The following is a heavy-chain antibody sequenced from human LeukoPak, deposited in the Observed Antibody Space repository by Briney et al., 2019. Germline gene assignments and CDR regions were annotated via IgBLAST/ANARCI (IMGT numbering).Heavy chain of an antibody. CDR3: ARMTTGHDY. CDR1: GTSFSSYY. Sequence: SSDTLSLTCGVSGTSFSSYYWSWIRQTPGKGLEWIGEVNHSGYTNMNPSLKGRVTISVDTSKNQFSLRMSTVTAADTAVYFCARMTTGHDYWGQGTLVTVSS. V-gene: IGHV4-34*01. D-gene: IGHD4-17*01. J-gene: IGHJ4*02. CDR2: VNHSGYT.